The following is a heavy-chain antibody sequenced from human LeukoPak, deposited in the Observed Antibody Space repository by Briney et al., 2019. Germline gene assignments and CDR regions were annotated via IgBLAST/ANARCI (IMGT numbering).Heavy chain of an antibody. CDR2: ISSSSSTI. J-gene: IGHJ4*02. V-gene: IGHV3-48*04. D-gene: IGHD6-13*01. Sequence: PGGSLTLPCAASGFTFSSYSMNWVRQAPGKGLEWVSYISSSSSTIYYADSVKGRFTISRDNAKNSLYLQMNSLRAEDTAVYYCAKGSQLVRPYFDYWGQGTLVTVSS. CDR1: GFTFSSYS. CDR3: AKGSQLVRPYFDY.